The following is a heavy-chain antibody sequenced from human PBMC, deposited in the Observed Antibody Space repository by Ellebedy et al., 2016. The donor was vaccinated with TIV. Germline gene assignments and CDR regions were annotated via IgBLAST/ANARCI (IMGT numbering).Heavy chain of an antibody. D-gene: IGHD3-9*01. V-gene: IGHV3-30*18. Sequence: GESLKISCAASGFFFSSYGMHWVRQAPGKGLEWVAVVSYDGSAKYYADSVRGRFTISRDNSKNTLYLQMNSLVDEDTAVYYCAKESPDNYFDYWGQGTLVTVSS. CDR3: AKESPDNYFDY. CDR2: VSYDGSAK. CDR1: GFFFSSYG. J-gene: IGHJ4*02.